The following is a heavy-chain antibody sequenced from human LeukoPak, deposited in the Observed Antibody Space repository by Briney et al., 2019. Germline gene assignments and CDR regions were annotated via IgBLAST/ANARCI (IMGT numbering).Heavy chain of an antibody. CDR3: AMGYCSGGSCSRDY. CDR2: IYYSGST. J-gene: IGHJ4*02. Sequence: SETLSLTCTVSGGSVSSGSYYWSWIRQPPGKGLEWIGYIYYSGSTNYNPSLKSRVTISVDTSKNQFSLKLSSVTAADTAMYYCAMGYCSGGSCSRDYWGQGTLVTVSS. D-gene: IGHD2-15*01. CDR1: GGSVSSGSYY. V-gene: IGHV4-61*01.